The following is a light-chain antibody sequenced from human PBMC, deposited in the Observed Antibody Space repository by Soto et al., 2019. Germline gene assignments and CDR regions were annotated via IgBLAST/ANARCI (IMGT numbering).Light chain of an antibody. CDR3: QQYRSWPRT. Sequence: EIVLTQSPGTVSLSPGERATLSCRASQSVTSSYLAWYQQKPGQAPRLLIYGVSSRATGIPDRFSGSGAGTDFTLTISRLEPEDFAVYYCQQYRSWPRTFGQGSKVEI. J-gene: IGKJ1*01. CDR2: GVS. V-gene: IGKV3-20*01. CDR1: QSVTSSY.